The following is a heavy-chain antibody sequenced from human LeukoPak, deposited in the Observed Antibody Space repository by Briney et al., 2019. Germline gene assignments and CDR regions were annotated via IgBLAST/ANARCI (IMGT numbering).Heavy chain of an antibody. CDR3: ARESGYNWNYGRFNYYGMDV. D-gene: IGHD1-7*01. J-gene: IGHJ6*02. Sequence: GASVKVSCKASGYTFTSYYMHWVRQAPGQGLEWMGIINPSGGSSSYAQKFQGRVTMTRDTSTSTVYMELSSLRSEDTAVYYCARESGYNWNYGRFNYYGMDVWGQGTTVTVSS. V-gene: IGHV1-46*01. CDR1: GYTFTSYY. CDR2: INPSGGSS.